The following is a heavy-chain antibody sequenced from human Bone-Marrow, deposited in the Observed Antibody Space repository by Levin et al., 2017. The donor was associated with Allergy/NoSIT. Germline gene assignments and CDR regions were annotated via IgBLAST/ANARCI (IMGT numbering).Heavy chain of an antibody. D-gene: IGHD3-3*01. V-gene: IGHV3-30-3*01. J-gene: IGHJ6*02. CDR2: ISYDGSRD. CDR3: ARDLRGGGFTIFYGMDV. CDR1: GFTFSKYP. Sequence: GGSLRLSCTASGFTFSKYPMHWVRQAPGKGLEWVAVISYDGSRDFYADSVKGRFTISRDNFKDKLFLQMNSLRTEDTAVYFCARDLRGGGFTIFYGMDVWGQGTAVTVSS.